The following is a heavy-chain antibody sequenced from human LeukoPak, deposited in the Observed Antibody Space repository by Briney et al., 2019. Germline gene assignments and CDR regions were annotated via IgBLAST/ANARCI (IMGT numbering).Heavy chain of an antibody. V-gene: IGHV3-23*01. CDR3: ATFKHYGDYFDY. J-gene: IGHJ4*02. CDR1: GFTFSSYA. CDR2: ISGSGGST. D-gene: IGHD4-17*01. Sequence: GGSLRLSCAASGFTFSSYAMSWVRQAPGKGLEWVSAISGSGGSTYYADSVKGRFTISRHNSKNTLYLQMNSLRAEDTAVYYCATFKHYGDYFDYWGQGTLVTVSS.